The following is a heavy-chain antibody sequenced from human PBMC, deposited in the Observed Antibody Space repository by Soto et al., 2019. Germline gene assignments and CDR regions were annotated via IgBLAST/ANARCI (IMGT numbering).Heavy chain of an antibody. V-gene: IGHV1-3*01. D-gene: IGHD5-12*01. J-gene: IGHJ4*02. CDR2: INAGNGNT. CDR3: ARGIWVATTASYYFDS. Sequence: QVQLVQSRAEVKKPGTSVMVSCQASGYTFTKYAMQWLRQALGQMLEWMGWINAGNGNTKYSQKFQGRLTITRDASAYTAYMDLRSLTSEDTAVYYCARGIWVATTASYYFDSWGQGTQVTVSA. CDR1: GYTFTKYA.